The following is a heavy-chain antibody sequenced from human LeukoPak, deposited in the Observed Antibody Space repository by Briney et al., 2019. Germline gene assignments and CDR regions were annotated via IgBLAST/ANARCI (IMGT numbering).Heavy chain of an antibody. CDR1: GGSISNFY. Sequence: SETLSLTCTVSGGSISNFYWSWIRQPPGKGLEWIGFIYSSGSTNYNPSLKSRVTISVDTSKNQFSLNLSSVPAADTAVYYCARVRDQRIDYWGQGTLVTVSS. J-gene: IGHJ4*02. D-gene: IGHD1-1*01. CDR2: IYSSGST. V-gene: IGHV4-59*01. CDR3: ARVRDQRIDY.